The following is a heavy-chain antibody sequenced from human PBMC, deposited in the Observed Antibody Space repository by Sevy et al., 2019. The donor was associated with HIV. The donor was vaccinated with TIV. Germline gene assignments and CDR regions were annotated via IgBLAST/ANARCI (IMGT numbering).Heavy chain of an antibody. D-gene: IGHD2-21*01. CDR2: IYLIGGS. V-gene: IGHV4-38-2*02. CDR1: GYSISSGYH. J-gene: IGHJ4*02. CDR3: ARDLGSGGNSDY. Sequence: SETLSLTCAVSGYSISSGYHWGWFRQPPGKGLEWLASIYLIGGSSYNPSLKSRLTISLDGPNNQFSLKLASLTAADTAVYYCARDLGSGGNSDYWGQGTLVTVSS.